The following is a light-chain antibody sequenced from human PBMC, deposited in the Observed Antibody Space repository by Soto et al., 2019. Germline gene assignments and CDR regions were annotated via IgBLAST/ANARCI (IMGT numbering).Light chain of an antibody. CDR1: RDVGTW. V-gene: IGKV1D-12*01. CDR2: AAS. CDR3: QQAFSFPRT. Sequence: QMTQSPSAVSAFVGDRLAITCRASRDVGTWLGWYQQINGKAPKXXIYAASTLQSGVPSRFSGSGYGTDFTLTINSLQTEDFATYYCQQAFSFPRTFGQGTRLEIK. J-gene: IGKJ5*01.